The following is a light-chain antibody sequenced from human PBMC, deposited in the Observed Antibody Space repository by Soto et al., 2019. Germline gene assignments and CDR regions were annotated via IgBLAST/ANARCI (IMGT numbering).Light chain of an antibody. CDR3: CSYAGSFTHWV. J-gene: IGLJ3*02. CDR2: DVS. Sequence: QSVLTQPRSVSGSPGQSVTISCTGTSSDVGGYNYVSWYQKHPGKGPKLMIFDVSKRPSGVPDRFSGSKSGNTASLTISGLQAEDEADYYCCSYAGSFTHWVFGGGTKLTVL. CDR1: SSDVGGYNY. V-gene: IGLV2-11*01.